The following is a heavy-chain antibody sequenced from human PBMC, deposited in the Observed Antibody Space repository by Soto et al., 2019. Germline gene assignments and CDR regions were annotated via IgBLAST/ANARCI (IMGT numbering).Heavy chain of an antibody. Sequence: GESLKISCQGSGYSFSTYWIGWVRQMPGKGLEWMGIIYPGDSDTTYSPSFQGQVTISADRSISTAFLQWSSLKASDTAMYYCARQGCSYDFDIWGQGTMVTVSS. CDR3: ARQGCSYDFDI. D-gene: IGHD5-18*01. CDR1: GYSFSTYW. CDR2: IYPGDSDT. J-gene: IGHJ3*02. V-gene: IGHV5-51*01.